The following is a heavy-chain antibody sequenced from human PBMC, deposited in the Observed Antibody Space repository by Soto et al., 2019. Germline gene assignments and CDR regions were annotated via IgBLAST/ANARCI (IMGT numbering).Heavy chain of an antibody. CDR2: IVVGSGNT. D-gene: IGHD5-12*01. CDR1: RGTFSSSA. V-gene: IGHV1-58*02. CDR3: ARGGVEMATIRAFDI. J-gene: IGHJ3*02. Sequence: SVKVSCKASRGTFSSSAMQWVRQARGQRLEWIGWIVVGSGNTNYAQKFQERVTITRDTSASTAYMELSSLRSEDTAVYYCARGGVEMATIRAFDIWGQGTMVTVSS.